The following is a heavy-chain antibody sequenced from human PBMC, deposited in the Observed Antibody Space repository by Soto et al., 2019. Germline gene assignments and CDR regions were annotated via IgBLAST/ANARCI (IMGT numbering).Heavy chain of an antibody. J-gene: IGHJ5*02. CDR2: ISAYNGNT. D-gene: IGHD6-19*01. V-gene: IGHV1-18*01. Sequence: ASVKVSCKASGYSFSSYGISWVRQAPGQGLERMGWISAYNGNTNYAQKLQGRVTMTTDTSTSTAYMELRSLRSDDTAVYYCARSLAVAGETGWFDPWGQGTLVTVSS. CDR3: ARSLAVAGETGWFDP. CDR1: GYSFSSYG.